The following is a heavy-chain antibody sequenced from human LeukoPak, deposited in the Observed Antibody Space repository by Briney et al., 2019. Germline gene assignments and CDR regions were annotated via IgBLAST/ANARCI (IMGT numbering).Heavy chain of an antibody. J-gene: IGHJ5*02. CDR2: INHSGST. CDR3: ASRTTVTTGAPDP. CDR1: GGSFSGYY. V-gene: IGHV4-34*01. Sequence: SETLSLTCAVYGGSFSGYYWSWIRQPPGKGLEWIGEINHSGSTNYNPSLKSRVTISVDTSKNQFSLKLSSVTAADMAVYYCASRTTVTTGAPDPWGQGTLVTVSS. D-gene: IGHD4-17*01.